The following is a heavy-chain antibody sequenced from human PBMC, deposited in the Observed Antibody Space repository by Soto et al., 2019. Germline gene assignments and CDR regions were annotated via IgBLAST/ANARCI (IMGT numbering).Heavy chain of an antibody. J-gene: IGHJ4*02. D-gene: IGHD2-8*02. CDR3: VREDTGSFDY. CDR1: GFTFNNYA. CDR2: ILYDGSNK. V-gene: IGHV3-30-3*01. Sequence: QVQLVESGGGVVQPGRSLRLSCAASGFTFNNYAMHWVRQAPGKGLEWVAGILYDGSNKYYAGSVKGRFTISRDNSKNTVSLQINSLRPEDTAVYYCVREDTGSFDYWGQGTLVTVSS.